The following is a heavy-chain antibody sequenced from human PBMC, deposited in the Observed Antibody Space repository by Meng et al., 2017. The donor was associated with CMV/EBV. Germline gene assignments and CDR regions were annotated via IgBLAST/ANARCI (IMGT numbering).Heavy chain of an antibody. J-gene: IGHJ4*02. CDR1: GYSISSGYY. D-gene: IGHD6-6*01. CDR2: IYHSGST. V-gene: IGHV4-38-2*02. CDR3: ASLIAARERNDY. Sequence: SETLSLTCTVSGYSISSGYYWGWIRQPPGKGLEWIGSIYHSGSTYYNPSLKSRVTISVDTSKNQFSLKLSSVTAADTAVYHCASLIAARERNDYWGQGTLVTVSS.